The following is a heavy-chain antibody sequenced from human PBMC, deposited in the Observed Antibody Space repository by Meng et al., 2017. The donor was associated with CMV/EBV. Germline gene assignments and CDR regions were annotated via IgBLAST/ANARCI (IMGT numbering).Heavy chain of an antibody. J-gene: IGHJ4*01. CDR2: ISVYNGHT. CDR1: GYTCTGYG. CDR3: ARGVPLGIIYSFDY. Sequence: VRLVQSGVEVKKPGASVKVCCKASGYTCTGYGISWVRQAPGQGLEWMGWISVYNGHTNFAQNLQGRVTMTTDTSTSTAYVELRSLRSDDTAIYYCARGVPLGIIYSFDYWGQGTLVTVSS. D-gene: IGHD2-21*01. V-gene: IGHV1-18*01.